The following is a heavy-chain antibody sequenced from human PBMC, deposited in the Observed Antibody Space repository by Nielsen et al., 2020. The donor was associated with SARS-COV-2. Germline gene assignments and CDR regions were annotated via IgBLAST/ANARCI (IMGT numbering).Heavy chain of an antibody. D-gene: IGHD3-10*01. V-gene: IGHV3-21*01. J-gene: IGHJ4*02. CDR1: GFTFSSYS. CDR2: ISSSSSYI. CDR3: ARGVGDY. Sequence: GESLKISCAASGFTFSSYSMNWVRQAPGKGLEWVSSISSSSSYIYYADSVKGRFTISRDNAKNSLYLQMNSLRDEDTAVYYCARGVGDYWGQGTLVTVSS.